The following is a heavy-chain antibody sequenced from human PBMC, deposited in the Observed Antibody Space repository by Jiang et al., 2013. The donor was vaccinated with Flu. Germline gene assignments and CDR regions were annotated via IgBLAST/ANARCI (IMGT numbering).Heavy chain of an antibody. CDR3: ARDQSQFINNDWQKKGLNY. CDR1: GYSFIDFY. V-gene: IGHV1-2*02. Sequence: GAEVKKPGASVKVSCEASGYSFIDFYIHWVRQAPGQGLEWMGWINPRSGATNYAQNFQGRVSMTRDTSIITVYMELSSLTSDDTAVYYCARDQSQFINNDWQKKGLNYWGQGTLVTVSS. J-gene: IGHJ4*02. D-gene: IGHD3-9*01. CDR2: INPRSGAT.